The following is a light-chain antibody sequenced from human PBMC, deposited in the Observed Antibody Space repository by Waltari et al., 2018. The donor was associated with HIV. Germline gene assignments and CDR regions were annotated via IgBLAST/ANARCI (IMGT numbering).Light chain of an antibody. CDR3: CSYAGSSTWV. CDR1: SSNVGGYNY. Sequence: QSALTQPASVSGSPGPSITISCTGTSSNVGGYNYVSCIQQPPCEAHKLMIYDVSQRPGGASNRFSGAKSGNTASLTISGLQAEEDADYYCCSYAGSSTWVFGGGTRLTVL. V-gene: IGLV2-23*02. J-gene: IGLJ3*02. CDR2: DVS.